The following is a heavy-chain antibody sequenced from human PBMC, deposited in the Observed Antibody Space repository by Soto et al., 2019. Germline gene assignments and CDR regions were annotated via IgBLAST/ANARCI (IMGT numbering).Heavy chain of an antibody. CDR3: ARDRGGGSYYYFDY. J-gene: IGHJ4*02. CDR1: GFTFSTYG. Sequence: ESGGGVVQPGMSLRLSCAASGFTFSTYGMHWVRQAPGKGLEWVAVIWYDGSYKYYADSVKGRFTISRDNSKNTLYLQMNSLRAEDTAAYYCARDRGGGSYYYFDYWGQGTLVTVSS. CDR2: IWYDGSYK. D-gene: IGHD1-26*01. V-gene: IGHV3-33*01.